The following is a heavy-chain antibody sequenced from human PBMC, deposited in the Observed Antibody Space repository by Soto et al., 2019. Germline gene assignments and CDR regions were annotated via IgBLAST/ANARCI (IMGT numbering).Heavy chain of an antibody. CDR3: AHRVDYRGSWNTGYFDY. V-gene: IGHV2-5*02. CDR1: GFSLSTTGVA. Sequence: SGPTLVNPTQTLTLTCSFPGFSLSTTGVAVGWIRQPPGKALECLVLIYWDDDKRYSPSLKSRLTITRDTSKNQVVLTMTDMDPVDTATFYCAHRVDYRGSWNTGYFDYWGQGTLGTVSS. J-gene: IGHJ4*02. D-gene: IGHD2-15*01. CDR2: IYWDDDK.